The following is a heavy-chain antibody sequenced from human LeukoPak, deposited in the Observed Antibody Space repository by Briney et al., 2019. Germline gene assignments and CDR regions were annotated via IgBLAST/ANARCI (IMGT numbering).Heavy chain of an antibody. CDR2: ISWNSGGI. D-gene: IGHD2-15*01. CDR3: AKEGVAATYNY. J-gene: IGHJ4*02. Sequence: GGSLRLSCAASGFTFDDYAMHWVRQAPGKGLEWVSGISWNSGGIGYADSVKGRFTISRDNAKNSLYLQMNSLRAEDTALYYCAKEGVAATYNYWGQGTLVTVSS. V-gene: IGHV3-9*01. CDR1: GFTFDDYA.